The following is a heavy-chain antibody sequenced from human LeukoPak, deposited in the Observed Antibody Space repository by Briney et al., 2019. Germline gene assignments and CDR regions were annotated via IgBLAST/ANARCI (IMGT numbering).Heavy chain of an antibody. CDR1: GFTFSDHY. CDR2: IYSGGST. Sequence: GGSLRLSCAASGFTFSDHYMDWVRQAPGKGLEWVSVIYSGGSTYYADSVKGRFTISRDNSKNTLYLQMNSLRAEDTAVYYCAPIAIRSGYWGQGTLVTVSS. D-gene: IGHD3-9*01. V-gene: IGHV3-66*01. CDR3: APIAIRSGY. J-gene: IGHJ4*02.